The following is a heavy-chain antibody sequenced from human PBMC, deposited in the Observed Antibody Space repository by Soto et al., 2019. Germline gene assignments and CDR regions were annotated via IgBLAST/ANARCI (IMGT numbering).Heavy chain of an antibody. CDR2: IIPIFGTA. CDR1: GGTFSSYA. Sequence: ASVKVSCKASGGTFSSYAISWVRQAPGQGLEWMGGIIPIFGTANYAQKFQGRVTITADKSTSTAYMELSSLRSEDTAVYYCARVRVYVSSGDSDGRSGIDGWGKVTPVT. J-gene: IGHJ6*03. D-gene: IGHD3-22*01. CDR3: ARVRVYVSSGDSDGRSGIDG. V-gene: IGHV1-69*06.